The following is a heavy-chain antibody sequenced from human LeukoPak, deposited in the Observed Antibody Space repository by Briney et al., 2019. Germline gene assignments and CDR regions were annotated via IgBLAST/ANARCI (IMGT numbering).Heavy chain of an antibody. CDR3: ARYNILTASDY. CDR1: GGSIGSYY. Sequence: SETLSLTCTVSGGSIGSYYWSWIRQPPGKGLEWIGYIYYSGSTNYNPSLTSRVTISVDTSKNQFSLKLTSVTAADTAVYYCARYNILTASDYWGQGILVTVSS. D-gene: IGHD3-9*01. CDR2: IYYSGST. J-gene: IGHJ4*02. V-gene: IGHV4-59*01.